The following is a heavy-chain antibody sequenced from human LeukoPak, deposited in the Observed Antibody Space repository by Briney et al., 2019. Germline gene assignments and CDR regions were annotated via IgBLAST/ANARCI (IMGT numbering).Heavy chain of an antibody. V-gene: IGHV1-69*13. CDR3: ARQGYSGHSQGAADY. Sequence: ASVKVSCKASGGTFSSYAISWVRQAPGQGLEWMGGIIPIFGTANYAQKFQGRVTITADESTSTAYMELSSLTSDDTAVYYCARQGYSGHSQGAADYWGQGTLVTVSS. CDR2: IIPIFGTA. J-gene: IGHJ4*02. CDR1: GGTFSSYA. D-gene: IGHD4-23*01.